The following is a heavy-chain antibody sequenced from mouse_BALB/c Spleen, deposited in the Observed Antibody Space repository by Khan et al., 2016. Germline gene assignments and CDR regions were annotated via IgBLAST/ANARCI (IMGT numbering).Heavy chain of an antibody. CDR3: ASTQYFVDY. CDR2: IVPENGNS. J-gene: IGHJ2*01. V-gene: IGHV14-1*02. Sequence: EVKLEESGAELVRPGALVKLTCKASGFNIKDYYMHWVKQRPEHGLEWIGWIVPENGNSIYDPKFQGKASLTADTSSNTAYLQVNSLTSEDTAVYIRASTQYFVDYWGPGTALTVSS. CDR1: GFNIKDYY.